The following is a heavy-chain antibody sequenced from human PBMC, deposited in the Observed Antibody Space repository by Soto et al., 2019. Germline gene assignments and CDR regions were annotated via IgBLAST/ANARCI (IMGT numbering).Heavy chain of an antibody. CDR3: ARTHNYYDYIWGSYPWWSWLDP. D-gene: IGHD3-16*01. Sequence: SETLSLTCAVSGGSISSSPYYWGWVRQPPGKGLEWIGNIYYSGSTSYNPSLKSRVTISVDTSKNQFSLKLSSVTAADTAVYYCARTHNYYDYIWGSYPWWSWLDPWGQGTLVTVSS. CDR1: GGSISSSPYY. CDR2: IYYSGST. V-gene: IGHV4-39*01. J-gene: IGHJ5*02.